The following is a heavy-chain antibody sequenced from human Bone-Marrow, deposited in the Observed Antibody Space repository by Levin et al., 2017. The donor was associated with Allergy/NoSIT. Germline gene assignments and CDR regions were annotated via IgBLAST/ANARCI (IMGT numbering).Heavy chain of an antibody. D-gene: IGHD1-20*01. CDR1: GYSFTSYW. J-gene: IGHJ4*02. CDR3: ARPRAITGGRAFYFDY. CDR2: IYPDDSDT. V-gene: IGHV5-51*01. Sequence: GESLKISCKASGYSFTSYWFAWVRQMPGKGLEWMGIIYPDDSDTKYSPSFEGQVTISVDKSINTAYLRWSSLKASDTAIYYCARPRAITGGRAFYFDYWGQGTQVTVSS.